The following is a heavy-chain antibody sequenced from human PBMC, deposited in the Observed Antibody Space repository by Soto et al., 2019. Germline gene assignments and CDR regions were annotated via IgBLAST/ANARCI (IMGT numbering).Heavy chain of an antibody. Sequence: GGSLRLSCAASGFTFSSYWMGCVRQVPGKGLVWVSRINNDGSAATYADSVKGRFTISRDNAKNTVYLQMNSLRAEDTAVYYCVRDKPHNWFDPWGQGTLVTV. CDR2: INNDGSAA. CDR3: VRDKPHNWFDP. J-gene: IGHJ5*02. CDR1: GFTFSSYW. V-gene: IGHV3-74*01.